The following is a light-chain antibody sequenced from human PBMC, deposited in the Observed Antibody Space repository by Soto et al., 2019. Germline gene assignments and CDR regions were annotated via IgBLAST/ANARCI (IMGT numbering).Light chain of an antibody. V-gene: IGKV1-9*01. J-gene: IGKJ5*01. Sequence: DIHLTPSPSTLSASVGDRVTIPCRASQGISSYLAWYQQKPGKAPKLLIYAASTLQSGVPSRFSGRGSGTDFTLTISSRKPEDFATDDCQQLNSYPITFGQGTRLEIK. CDR1: QGISSY. CDR2: AAS. CDR3: QQLNSYPIT.